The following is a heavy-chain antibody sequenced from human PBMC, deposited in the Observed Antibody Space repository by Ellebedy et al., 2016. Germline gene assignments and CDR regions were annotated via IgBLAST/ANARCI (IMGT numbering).Heavy chain of an antibody. CDR2: ISVYTGNT. D-gene: IGHD1-26*01. V-gene: IGHV1-18*01. J-gene: IGHJ4*02. CDR1: GHTFTSYG. CDR3: ARENIVGPTFTWDY. Sequence: ASVKVSXXASGHTFTSYGISWVRQAPGQGLEWMGWISVYTGNTNYAQKFQGRVTMTTDTSTTTAYMEVRSLRSDDTAIYYCARENIVGPTFTWDYWGQGTLVTVSS.